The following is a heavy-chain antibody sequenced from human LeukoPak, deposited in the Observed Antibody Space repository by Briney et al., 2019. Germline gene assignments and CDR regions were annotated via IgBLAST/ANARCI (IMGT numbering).Heavy chain of an antibody. D-gene: IGHD2/OR15-2a*01. CDR1: GGSISSRTYY. Sequence: PSETLSLTCTVSGGSISSRTYYWGWIRQPPGKGLEWIGSIYYTGSTFYNPSLKSRVTISVDTSKNQFSMKLSSVTAAESAVYFCAREWATLSAFDFWSQATMVTVSS. V-gene: IGHV4-39*07. J-gene: IGHJ3*01. CDR3: AREWATLSAFDF. CDR2: IYYTGST.